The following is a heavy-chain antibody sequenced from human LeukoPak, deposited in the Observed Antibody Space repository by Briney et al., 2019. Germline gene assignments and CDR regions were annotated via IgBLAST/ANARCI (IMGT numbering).Heavy chain of an antibody. J-gene: IGHJ4*02. V-gene: IGHV3-21*01. CDR1: GFTFSSCG. CDR2: IGPPGTGR. Sequence: SGGSLRLPCAASGFTFSSCGFNWVRQAPGKGLEWVSSIGPPGTGRYYADSVRGRFTISRDNAKNSMYLQMDSLRDEDTAVYYCATETIGRHYDYWGQGTLLTVSS. D-gene: IGHD1-14*01. CDR3: ATETIGRHYDY.